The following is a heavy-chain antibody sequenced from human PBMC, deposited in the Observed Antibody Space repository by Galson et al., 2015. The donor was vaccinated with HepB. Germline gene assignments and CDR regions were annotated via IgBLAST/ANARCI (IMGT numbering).Heavy chain of an antibody. CDR1: GGSISSGGYY. CDR3: AIKPDNPHIAVGGTGDWFDP. CDR2: IYYSGST. D-gene: IGHD6-19*01. J-gene: IGHJ5*02. V-gene: IGHV4-31*09. Sequence: TLSLTCTVSGGSISSGGYYWSWIRQHPGKGLEWIGYIYYSGSTYYNPSLKSRVTISVDKSKNQFSLKLSSVTAADTAVYYCAIKPDNPHIAVGGTGDWFDPWGQGTLVTVSS.